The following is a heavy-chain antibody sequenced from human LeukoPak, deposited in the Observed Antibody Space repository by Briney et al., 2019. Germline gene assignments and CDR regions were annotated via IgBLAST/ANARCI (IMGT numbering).Heavy chain of an antibody. CDR2: IIPIFGTA. CDR1: GGTFSSYA. Sequence: ASVKVSCKASGGTFSSYAISWVRQTPGQGLEWMGGIIPIFGTANYAQKFQGRVTITADKSTSTAYMELSSLRSEDTAVYYCARDRVTMVRGVRGNWFDPWGQGTLVTVSS. J-gene: IGHJ5*02. V-gene: IGHV1-69*06. D-gene: IGHD3-10*01. CDR3: ARDRVTMVRGVRGNWFDP.